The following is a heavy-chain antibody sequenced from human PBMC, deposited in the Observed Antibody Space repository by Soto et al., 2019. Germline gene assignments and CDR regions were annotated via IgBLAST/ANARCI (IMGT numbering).Heavy chain of an antibody. D-gene: IGHD6-13*01. J-gene: IGHJ4*03. CDR1: GGSISTYY. Sequence: SETLSLTCTVPGGSISTYYWRWFRQPPGKALGRLGYINYRGRTNYNPSLKSRVTMSRDTSKNQFSLKLRSVTAAYTALLYCVRYAGSSWFDFWGQGILVTVSS. CDR2: INYRGRT. CDR3: VRYAGSSWFDF. V-gene: IGHV4-59*01.